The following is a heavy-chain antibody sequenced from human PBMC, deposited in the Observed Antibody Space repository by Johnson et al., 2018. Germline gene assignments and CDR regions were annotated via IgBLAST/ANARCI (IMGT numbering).Heavy chain of an antibody. D-gene: IGHD3-10*01. CDR3: ASGRGVGVVRGVTVQNWFDP. J-gene: IGHJ5*02. CDR1: GYTFTSYD. Sequence: QVQLVQSGAEVKKPGASVKVSCKASGYTFTSYDINWVRQATGQGLEWMGWMNPNSGNTGYAQKFQGRVTMTRNTSISTAYMELSSLRSEETAVYYCASGRGVGVVRGVTVQNWFDPWGQGTLVTVSS. V-gene: IGHV1-8*01. CDR2: MNPNSGNT.